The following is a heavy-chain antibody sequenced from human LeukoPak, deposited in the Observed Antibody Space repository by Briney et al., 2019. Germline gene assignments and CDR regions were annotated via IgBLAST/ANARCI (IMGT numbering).Heavy chain of an antibody. D-gene: IGHD3-3*01. V-gene: IGHV4-31*03. J-gene: IGHJ5*02. CDR1: GGSISSGGYY. CDR3: ARGLYDFWSGYSNWFDP. Sequence: PSQTLSLTCTVSGGSISSGGYYWRWVRQHPGKGLEWIGYIYYSGSTYYNPSLKSRVTISVDTSKNQFSLKLSSVTAADTAVYYCARGLYDFWSGYSNWFDPWGQGTLVTVSS. CDR2: IYYSGST.